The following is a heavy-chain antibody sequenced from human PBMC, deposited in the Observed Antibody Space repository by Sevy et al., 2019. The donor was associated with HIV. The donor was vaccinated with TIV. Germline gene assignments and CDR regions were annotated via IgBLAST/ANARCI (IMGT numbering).Heavy chain of an antibody. CDR3: ARGGGRVLVPAAADY. D-gene: IGHD2-2*01. J-gene: IGHJ4*02. CDR2: ISAYNGNT. V-gene: IGHV1-18*01. CDR1: GYTFTSYG. Sequence: APVKVSCKASGYTFTSYGISWVRQAPGQGLEWMGWISAYNGNTNYAQKLQGRVTMTTDTSTITAYMELRSLRSDDTAVYYCARGGGRVLVPAAADYWGQGTLVTVSS.